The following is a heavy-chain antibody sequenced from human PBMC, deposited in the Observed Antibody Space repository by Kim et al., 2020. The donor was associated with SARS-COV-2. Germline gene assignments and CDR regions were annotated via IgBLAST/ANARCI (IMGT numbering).Heavy chain of an antibody. V-gene: IGHV3-33*01. J-gene: IGHJ4*02. D-gene: IGHD3-10*01. CDR3: ARDLGSGSYSGLDY. Sequence: ADSGQGRLTITREKSKNTLYLQMNSLRAEDTAVYYCARDLGSGSYSGLDYWGQGTLVTVSS.